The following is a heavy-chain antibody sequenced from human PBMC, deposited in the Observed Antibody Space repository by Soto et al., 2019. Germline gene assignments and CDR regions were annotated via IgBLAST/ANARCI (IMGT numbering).Heavy chain of an antibody. CDR3: VRGGSVVVVTAPFDY. D-gene: IGHD2-21*02. Sequence: QVQLVQSGAGVKKPGASVTVSFKASGDTFTTYYLHWVRQAPGQGLERFGMINSSGGGATYAQEFLGRPTMSRGTAPNTADMEQSSLISEVTAVYYCVRGGSVVVVTAPFDYWGQGTLVTVSS. J-gene: IGHJ4*02. CDR2: INSSGGGA. V-gene: IGHV1-46*03. CDR1: GDTFTTYY.